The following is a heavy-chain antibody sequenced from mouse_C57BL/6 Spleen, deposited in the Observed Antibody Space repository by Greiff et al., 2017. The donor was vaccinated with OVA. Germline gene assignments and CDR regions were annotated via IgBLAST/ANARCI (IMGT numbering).Heavy chain of an antibody. V-gene: IGHV1-72*01. CDR1: AYPSPTTW. CDR2: SYPNSGGT. Sequence: QFQLQQPGPELVKPGASVKLSSKASAYPSPTTWLHGLKERQGRGLEGSGRSYPNSGGTKYNEKFKSKATLTVDKPSSTAYMQLSSLTSEDSAVYYCAREGDDGAWFAYWGQGTLVTVSA. CDR3: AREGDDGAWFAY. D-gene: IGHD2-2*01. J-gene: IGHJ3*01.